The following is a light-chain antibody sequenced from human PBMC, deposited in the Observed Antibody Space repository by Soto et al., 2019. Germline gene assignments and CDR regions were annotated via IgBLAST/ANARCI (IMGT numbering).Light chain of an antibody. J-gene: IGKJ1*01. Sequence: DIQMTQSPSTLYGSVGDRVTITCRASQPISSWLAWYQQKPGKAPKLLIYKASPLKSGVPSRFSGSGSGTEFTLTISSMQPDDCPTSYLQHYNRYSQALGQETNVE. CDR3: QHYNRYSQA. CDR1: QPISSW. V-gene: IGKV1-5*03. CDR2: KAS.